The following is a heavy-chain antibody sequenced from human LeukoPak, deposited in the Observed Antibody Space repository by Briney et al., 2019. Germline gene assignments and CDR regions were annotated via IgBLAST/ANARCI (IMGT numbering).Heavy chain of an antibody. CDR3: ARRIFDAFDV. J-gene: IGHJ3*01. V-gene: IGHV4-59*01. Sequence: SETLSLTCTVSGASISSYYWSWIRQPPGKGLEWIGYISYSGSANNNPSLKSRVSISVDTSKKQVSLNLSSVTAADTAVYYCARRIFDAFDVWGQGTMVTVSS. CDR2: ISYSGSA. CDR1: GASISSYY. D-gene: IGHD2-15*01.